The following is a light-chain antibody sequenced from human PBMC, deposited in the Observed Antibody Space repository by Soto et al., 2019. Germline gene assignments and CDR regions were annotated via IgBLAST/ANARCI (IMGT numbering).Light chain of an antibody. CDR2: KAS. CDR3: QQYNSYRRT. J-gene: IGKJ1*01. Sequence: DILMTQSPSTLSASVGDRVTITCRASQSISSWLAWYQQKPGKAPKLLIYKASSLESGVPSRFSGSGSGTEFTLTISSLQADDFATYYCQQYNSYRRTFGQGTKVEIK. V-gene: IGKV1-5*03. CDR1: QSISSW.